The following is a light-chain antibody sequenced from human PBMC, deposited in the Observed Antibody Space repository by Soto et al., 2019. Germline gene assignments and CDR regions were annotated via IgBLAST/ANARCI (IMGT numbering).Light chain of an antibody. CDR2: EVS. Sequence: QSVLIQPPSASGSPGQSVTISCTGTSSDVGGYNYVSWYQQHPGKAPKLMIYEVSKRPSGVPDRFSGSKSGNTASLTVSGLQAKDEADYYCSSYAGSNNVVFGGGTKVTVL. CDR3: SSYAGSNNVV. CDR1: SSDVGGYNY. V-gene: IGLV2-8*01. J-gene: IGLJ2*01.